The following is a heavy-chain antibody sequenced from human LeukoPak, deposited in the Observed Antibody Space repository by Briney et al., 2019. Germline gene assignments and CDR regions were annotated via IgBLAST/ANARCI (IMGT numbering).Heavy chain of an antibody. CDR3: AKGRSSGWSSSFDY. CDR2: ISGGGGST. V-gene: IGHV3-23*01. Sequence: GGSLRLSCAASGFPFSSYAMTWVRQAPGKGLEWVSAISGGGGSTYYADSVKGRFTISRDNSKNTLYLQMNSLRAEDTAVYYCAKGRSSGWSSSFDYWGQGTLVTVSS. CDR1: GFPFSSYA. J-gene: IGHJ4*02. D-gene: IGHD6-19*01.